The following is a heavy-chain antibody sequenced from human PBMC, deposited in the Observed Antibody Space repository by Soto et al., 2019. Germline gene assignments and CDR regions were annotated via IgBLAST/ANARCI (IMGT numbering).Heavy chain of an antibody. V-gene: IGHV4-31*03. J-gene: IGHJ4*02. CDR3: ARWVEVSLDYFDS. CDR1: GGSMSNGYYY. Sequence: QVQLQESGPGLVKPSQTLSLTCTVSGGSMSNGYYYWSWVRQNPGKGLEWIGHIYHSGRTYYNPYLKSRVGILVDTSKTQFSLNLNSVTAADTAVYYCARWVEVSLDYFDSWGQGTPVTVSS. CDR2: IYHSGRT. D-gene: IGHD1-20*01.